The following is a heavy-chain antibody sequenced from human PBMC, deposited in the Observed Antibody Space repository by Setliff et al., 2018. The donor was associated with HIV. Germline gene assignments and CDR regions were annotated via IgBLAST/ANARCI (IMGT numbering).Heavy chain of an antibody. J-gene: IGHJ4*02. CDR3: AREDYYDSY. D-gene: IGHD3-22*01. V-gene: IGHV1-69*05. Sequence: ASVKVACQASGGTFSSYAINWVRQAPGPGLEWMGGIIPIFGTANYAQKFQGRVTITTDESTSTTYVEPSSLRSEDTAVYYCAREDYYDSYWGQGTLVTVSS. CDR2: IIPIFGTA. CDR1: GGTFSSYA.